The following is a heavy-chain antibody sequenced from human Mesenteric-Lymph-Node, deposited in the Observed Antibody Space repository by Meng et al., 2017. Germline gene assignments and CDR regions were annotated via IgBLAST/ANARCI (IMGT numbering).Heavy chain of an antibody. CDR2: INPNSGGT. CDR3: ARDSGYSSGWEENYFDY. CDR1: GYTFTGYY. D-gene: IGHD6-19*01. Sequence: ASVKVSCKASGYTFTGYYMHWVRQAPGQGLEWMGWINPNSGGTNYAQKFQGRVTMTRDTSISTAYMELSSLRSEDTAVYYCARDSGYSSGWEENYFDYWGQGTLVTVSS. V-gene: IGHV1-2*02. J-gene: IGHJ4*02.